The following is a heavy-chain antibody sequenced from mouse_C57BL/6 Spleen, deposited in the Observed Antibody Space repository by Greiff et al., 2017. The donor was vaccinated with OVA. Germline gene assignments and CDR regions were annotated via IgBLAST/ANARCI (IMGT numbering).Heavy chain of an antibody. D-gene: IGHD4-1*01. J-gene: IGHJ4*01. CDR2: IYPSDSET. V-gene: IGHV1-61*01. CDR1: GYTFTSYW. CDR3: ARELGREGAMDY. Sequence: QVQLQQPGAELVRPGSSVKLSCKASGYTFTSYWMDWVKQRPGQGLEWIGNIYPSDSETHYNQKFKDKATLTVDKSSSTAYMQLSSLTSEDSAVYYCARELGREGAMDYWGQGTSVTVSS.